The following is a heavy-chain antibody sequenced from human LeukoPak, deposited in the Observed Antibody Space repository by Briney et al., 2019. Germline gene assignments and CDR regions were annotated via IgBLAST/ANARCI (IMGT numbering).Heavy chain of an antibody. CDR1: GFTVSSNY. J-gene: IGHJ4*02. D-gene: IGHD3-9*01. V-gene: IGHV3-53*01. CDR3: ATSGGYYDILTGYYMTFDY. CDR2: IYSGGST. Sequence: GGSLRLSCAASGFTVSSNYMSWVRQAPGKGLEWVSVIYSGGSTYYADSVKGRFTISRDNSKSTLYLQMNSLRAEDTAVYYCATSGGYYDILTGYYMTFDYWGQGTLVTVSS.